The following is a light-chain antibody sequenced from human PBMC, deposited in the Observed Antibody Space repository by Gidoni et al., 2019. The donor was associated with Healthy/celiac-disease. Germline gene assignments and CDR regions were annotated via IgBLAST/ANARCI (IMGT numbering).Light chain of an antibody. CDR3: AAWDDSLNGPNWV. Sequence: QSVLSQPPSASGTPGQRVTISCSVSSSTNESNTVNWYQQLPGTARKLLLYSTNLLPSGVPDRFSCSKSGTSASLAISGLQSEDEADYYCAAWDDSLNGPNWVFGGGTKLTX. CDR2: STN. CDR1: SSTNESNT. J-gene: IGLJ3*02. V-gene: IGLV1-44*01.